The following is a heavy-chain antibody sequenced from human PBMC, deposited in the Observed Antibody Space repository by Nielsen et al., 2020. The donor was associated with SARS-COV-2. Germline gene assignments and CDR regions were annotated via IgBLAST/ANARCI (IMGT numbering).Heavy chain of an antibody. V-gene: IGHV3-48*01. CDR3: ARDMGWEAYYYGMDV. D-gene: IGHD1-26*01. J-gene: IGHJ6*02. CDR2: ISSSSSTT. Sequence: WIRQPPGKGLEWVSYISSSSSTTYYADSVKGRFTISRDNSKNTLYLQMNSLRAEDTAVYYCARDMGWEAYYYGMDVWGQGTTVTVSS.